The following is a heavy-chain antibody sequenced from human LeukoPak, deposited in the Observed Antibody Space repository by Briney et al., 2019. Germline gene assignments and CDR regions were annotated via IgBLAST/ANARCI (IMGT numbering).Heavy chain of an antibody. D-gene: IGHD4-17*01. CDR1: GGSISSGGYY. Sequence: SETLSLTCTVSGGSISSGGYYWSWIRQHPGTGLEWIGYIYYSGSTYYNPSLKSRVTISVDTSKNQFSLKLSSVTAADTAVYYCAMMTTVTTRFFQHWGQGTLVTVSS. V-gene: IGHV4-31*03. CDR3: AMMTTVTTRFFQH. CDR2: IYYSGST. J-gene: IGHJ1*01.